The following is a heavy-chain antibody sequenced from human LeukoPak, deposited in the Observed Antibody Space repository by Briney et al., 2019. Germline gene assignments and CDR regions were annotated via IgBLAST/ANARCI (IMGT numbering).Heavy chain of an antibody. J-gene: IGHJ4*02. V-gene: IGHV4-59*01. D-gene: IGHD6-13*01. CDR2: IYYSGST. CDR1: GGSISSYY. Sequence: SETLSLTCTVSGGSISSYYWSWIRQPPGKGLEWIGYIYYSGSTNYNPSLKSRVIISVDTSKNQFSLKLSSVNAADTAVYYCARVIAAAEPTFDYWGQGTLVIVSS. CDR3: ARVIAAAEPTFDY.